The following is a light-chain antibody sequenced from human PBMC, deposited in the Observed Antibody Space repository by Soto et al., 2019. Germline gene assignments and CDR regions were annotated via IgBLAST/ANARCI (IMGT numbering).Light chain of an antibody. CDR2: EVS. CDR3: SSHTTSSSV. CDR1: SSDVGGYNY. V-gene: IGLV2-14*01. J-gene: IGLJ1*01. Sequence: QSALTQPASVSGSPGQSITISCTGTSSDVGGYNYVSWYQQHPGKAPKLMIYEVSNRPSGVSSRFSGSKSGNTASLTISGLQAEDEADYCCSSHTTSSSVFGAGTKVTVL.